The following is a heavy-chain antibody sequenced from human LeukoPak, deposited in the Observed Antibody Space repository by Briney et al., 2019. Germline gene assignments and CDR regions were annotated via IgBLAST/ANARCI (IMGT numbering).Heavy chain of an antibody. J-gene: IGHJ6*02. V-gene: IGHV1-24*01. CDR1: GYTLTELS. D-gene: IGHD6-13*01. Sequence: ASVKVSCKVSGYTLTELSMHWVRQAPGKGLEWMGGFDPEDGETIYAQKFQGRVTMTEDTSTDTAYMELSSLRSGDTAVYYCATSRYSSSPMDVWGQGTTVTVSS. CDR3: ATSRYSSSPMDV. CDR2: FDPEDGET.